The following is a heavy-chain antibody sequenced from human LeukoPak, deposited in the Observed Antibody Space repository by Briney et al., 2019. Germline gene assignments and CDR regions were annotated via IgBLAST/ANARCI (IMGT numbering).Heavy chain of an antibody. CDR2: IYPGDSDT. Sequence: GESLKISCKGSGYSITSYWIAWVRQMPGKGLEWMGIIYPGDSDTRYRPSFQGQVTISADKSISTAYLQWSSLKASDTAMYYCASRGDIHGSYYYGMDVWGQGTTVTVSS. CDR1: GYSITSYW. CDR3: ASRGDIHGSYYYGMDV. D-gene: IGHD5-18*01. V-gene: IGHV5-51*01. J-gene: IGHJ6*02.